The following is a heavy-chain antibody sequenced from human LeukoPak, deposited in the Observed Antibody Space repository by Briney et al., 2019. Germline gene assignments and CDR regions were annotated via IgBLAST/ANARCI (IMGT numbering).Heavy chain of an antibody. Sequence: PSETLSFTCTVSGGSISSSSHYWGWIRQPPGKGLEWIGSIYYSGSTYYNPSLESRVTISVDTSKNQFSLKVSSVTAADTAVYYCARRGASSSEEYWGQGTLVIVSS. D-gene: IGHD6-6*01. V-gene: IGHV4-39*01. CDR1: GGSISSSSHY. J-gene: IGHJ4*02. CDR3: ARRGASSSEEY. CDR2: IYYSGST.